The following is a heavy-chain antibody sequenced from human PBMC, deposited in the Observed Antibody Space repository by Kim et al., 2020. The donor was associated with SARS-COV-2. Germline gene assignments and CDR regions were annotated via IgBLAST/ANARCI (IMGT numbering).Heavy chain of an antibody. CDR3: AWCNYYDSSALDP. V-gene: IGHV5-10-1*01. CDR2: IDPSDSYT. Sequence: GESVKISCKGSGYSFTSYWISWVRQMPGKGLEWMGRIDPSDSYTNYSPSFQGHVTISADKSISTAYLQWSSLKASDTAMYYCAWCNYYDSSALDPWGQGTLVTVSS. CDR1: GYSFTSYW. J-gene: IGHJ5*02. D-gene: IGHD3-22*01.